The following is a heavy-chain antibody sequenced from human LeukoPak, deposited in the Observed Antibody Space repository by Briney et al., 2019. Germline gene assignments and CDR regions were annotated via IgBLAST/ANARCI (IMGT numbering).Heavy chain of an antibody. D-gene: IGHD4-17*01. Sequence: NPGGSLRLSCAASGFSFSTYSMNWVRQAPGKGLEWVSSISRNSRYIYYADPMRGRFTISRDNSKNTLYLQMNSLRAEDTAVYYCARTEGLRLWWGQGTLVTVSS. CDR2: ISRNSRYI. V-gene: IGHV3-21*01. CDR3: ARTEGLRLW. CDR1: GFSFSTYS. J-gene: IGHJ4*02.